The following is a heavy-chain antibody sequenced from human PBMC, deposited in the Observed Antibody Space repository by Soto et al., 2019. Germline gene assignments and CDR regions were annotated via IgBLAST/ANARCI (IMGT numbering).Heavy chain of an antibody. J-gene: IGHJ6*02. CDR1: GFTFSSYA. CDR3: ARETPGLLWFGESSVMRGYGMDV. CDR2: ISYDGSNK. V-gene: IGHV3-30-3*01. D-gene: IGHD3-10*01. Sequence: GGSLRLSCAASGFTFSSYAMHWVRQAPGKGLEWVAVISYDGSNKYYADSVKGRFTISRDNSKNTLYLQMNSLRAEDTAVYYCARETPGLLWFGESSVMRGYGMDVWGQGTTVTVSS.